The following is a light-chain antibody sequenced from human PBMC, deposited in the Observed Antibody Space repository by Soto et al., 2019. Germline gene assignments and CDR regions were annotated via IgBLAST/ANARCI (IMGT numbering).Light chain of an antibody. J-gene: IGKJ4*01. V-gene: IGKV3-20*01. CDR3: QQYGSSPPLT. CDR2: GAS. CDR1: QSVSSSY. Sequence: EIVLTQPPGTLSLSPGERATPSCRASQSVSSSYLAWYQQKPGQAPRLLIYGASSRATGIPDRFSGSGSGTDFTLTISRLEPEDFAVYYCQQYGSSPPLTFGGGTKVEIK.